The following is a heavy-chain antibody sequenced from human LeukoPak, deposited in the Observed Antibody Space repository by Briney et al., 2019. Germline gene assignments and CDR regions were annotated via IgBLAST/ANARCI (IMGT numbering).Heavy chain of an antibody. CDR1: GFTFGDYA. CDR2: IISKAYGGTT. D-gene: IGHD1-20*01. Sequence: GGSLRLSCTASGFTFGDYAMSWFRQAPGKGLEWVGFIISKAYGGTTEYAASVKGRFTISRDDSKSIAYLQMNSLKTEDTAVYYCTRNPTYNWNLYYFDYWGQGTLVTVSS. V-gene: IGHV3-49*03. CDR3: TRNPTYNWNLYYFDY. J-gene: IGHJ4*02.